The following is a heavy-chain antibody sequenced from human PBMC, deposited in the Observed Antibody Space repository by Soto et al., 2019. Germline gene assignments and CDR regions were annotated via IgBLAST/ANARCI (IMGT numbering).Heavy chain of an antibody. J-gene: IGHJ4*02. D-gene: IGHD5-18*01. Sequence: GGSLRLSCAASGFTFSSYGMHWVRQAPGKGLEWVAVIWYDGSNKYYADSVKGRFTISRDNSKNTLYLQMNSLRAEDTAVYYCAREDTAMGPHFDYWGQGTLGTVSA. CDR3: AREDTAMGPHFDY. V-gene: IGHV3-33*01. CDR2: IWYDGSNK. CDR1: GFTFSSYG.